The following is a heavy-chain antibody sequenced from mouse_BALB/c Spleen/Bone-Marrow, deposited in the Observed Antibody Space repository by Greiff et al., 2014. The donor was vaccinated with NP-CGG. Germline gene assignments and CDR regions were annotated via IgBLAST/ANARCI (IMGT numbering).Heavy chain of an antibody. D-gene: IGHD2-1*01. CDR3: AGGNYRFAY. CDR1: GFNIKDYY. Sequence: VQLQQSGAELVRPGALVKLSCKAPGFNIKDYYMHWVKQRPEQGLEWIGWIDPENGNTIYDPKFQGKASITADTSSNTAYLQLSSLTSEDTAVYYCAGGNYRFAYWGQGTLVTVSA. V-gene: IGHV14-1*02. CDR2: IDPENGNT. J-gene: IGHJ3*01.